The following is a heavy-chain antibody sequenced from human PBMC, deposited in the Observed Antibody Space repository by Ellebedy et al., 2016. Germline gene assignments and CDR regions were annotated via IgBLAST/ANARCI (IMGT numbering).Heavy chain of an antibody. D-gene: IGHD3-9*01. V-gene: IGHV1-3*01. CDR1: GYTFTSYA. Sequence: ASVKVSCKASGYTFTSYAMHWVRQAPGQRLQWMGWINVGNGNTKYSQKFQGRVTITRDTSASTAYINLRSMRFEDTAVYYCARDLPPTSDRYFDWSLKGAGWFDPWGQGTLVTVSS. CDR2: INVGNGNT. J-gene: IGHJ5*02. CDR3: ARDLPPTSDRYFDWSLKGAGWFDP.